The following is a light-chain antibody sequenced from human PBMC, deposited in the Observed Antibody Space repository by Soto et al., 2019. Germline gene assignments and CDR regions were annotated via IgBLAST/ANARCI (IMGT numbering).Light chain of an antibody. Sequence: QSVLTQPASVSESLGQSITISCAGTSSDVGYYNYVSWYQHHLGKAPILMIYDVSNRPSGVSRLFSGSKSGNTASLTISGLRADDEAYYYCTSYTPSSTLVFGGGTKLTVL. CDR2: DVS. CDR3: TSYTPSSTLV. CDR1: SSDVGYYNY. V-gene: IGLV2-14*03. J-gene: IGLJ2*01.